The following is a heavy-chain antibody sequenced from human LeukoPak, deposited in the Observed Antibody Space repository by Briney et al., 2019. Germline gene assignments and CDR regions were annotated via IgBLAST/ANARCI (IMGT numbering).Heavy chain of an antibody. CDR3: ARSIDY. J-gene: IGHJ4*02. Sequence: GGSLRLSCEASGFTFSNYWMRWVRQAPGKGLEWVANISPDGSAALYVDSVKGRVAISRDNAKNSLYLQMFSLRAEDTAVYYCARSIDYWGQGTLVTVGS. CDR1: GFTFSNYW. CDR2: ISPDGSAA. V-gene: IGHV3-7*01.